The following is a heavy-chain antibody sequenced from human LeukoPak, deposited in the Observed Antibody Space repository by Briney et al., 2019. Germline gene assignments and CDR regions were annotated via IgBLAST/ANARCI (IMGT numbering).Heavy chain of an antibody. V-gene: IGHV4-34*01. Sequence: PSGTLSLTCAVYGGSFSGYYWSWIRQPPGKGLEWIGEINHSGSTNYNPSLKSRVTISVDTSKNQFSLKLSSVTAADTAVYYCARERGYSYGYYRDHFDYWGQGTLVAVSS. CDR3: ARERGYSYGYYRDHFDY. CDR2: INHSGST. D-gene: IGHD5-18*01. J-gene: IGHJ4*02. CDR1: GGSFSGYY.